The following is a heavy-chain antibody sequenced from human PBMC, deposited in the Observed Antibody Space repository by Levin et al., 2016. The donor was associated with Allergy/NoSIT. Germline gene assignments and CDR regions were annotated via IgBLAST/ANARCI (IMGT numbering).Heavy chain of an antibody. Sequence: VRQAPGKGLEWVGRIKSKTDGGTTDYAAPVKGRFTISRDDSKNTLYLQMNSLRAEDTAVYYCAKDSGYGHFDYWGQGTLVTVSS. CDR2: IKSKTDGGTT. D-gene: IGHD5-12*01. CDR3: AKDSGYGHFDY. J-gene: IGHJ4*02. V-gene: IGHV3-15*01.